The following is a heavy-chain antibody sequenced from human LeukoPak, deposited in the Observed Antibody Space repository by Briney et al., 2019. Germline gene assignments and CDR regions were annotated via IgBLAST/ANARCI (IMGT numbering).Heavy chain of an antibody. V-gene: IGHV4-38-2*02. J-gene: IGHJ5*02. CDR3: ARDKEGADYSNYVWFDP. CDR1: GYSISSGYY. Sequence: SETLSLTCTVSGYSISSGYYWGWIRQPPGKGLEWIGSISHSGSTYYKPSLKSRVTISVDKSTNQFSLKLSSVTAADTAVYYCARDKEGADYSNYVWFDPWGQGTLVTVSS. D-gene: IGHD4-11*01. CDR2: ISHSGST.